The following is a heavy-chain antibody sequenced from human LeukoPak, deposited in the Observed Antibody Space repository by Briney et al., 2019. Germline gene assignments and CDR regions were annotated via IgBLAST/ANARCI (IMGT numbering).Heavy chain of an antibody. CDR3: ARSSSYYYGMDV. V-gene: IGHV4-59*05. J-gene: IGHJ6*02. Sequence: SETLSLTCSVSGASITSDYWSWIRQPPGKGLEWIGSIYYSGSTYYNPSLKSRVTISVDTSKNQFSLKLSSVTAADTAVYYCARSSSYYYGMDVWGQGTTVTVYS. CDR2: IYYSGST. D-gene: IGHD2-2*01. CDR1: GASITSDY.